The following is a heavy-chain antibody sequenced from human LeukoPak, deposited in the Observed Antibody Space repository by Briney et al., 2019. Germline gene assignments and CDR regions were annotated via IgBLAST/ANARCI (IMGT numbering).Heavy chain of an antibody. CDR2: INHSGST. CDR3: ASGRFGETTKPYYFDY. CDR1: GGAFSGYY. V-gene: IGHV4-34*01. D-gene: IGHD3-10*01. J-gene: IGHJ4*02. Sequence: SETLSGTCAGHGGAFSGYYWSWIRQPPGKALQLMGEINHSGSTNYSPSLTSRVTISVDTSKNQFSLKLSSVTAADTAVYYCASGRFGETTKPYYFDYWGQGTLVTVSS.